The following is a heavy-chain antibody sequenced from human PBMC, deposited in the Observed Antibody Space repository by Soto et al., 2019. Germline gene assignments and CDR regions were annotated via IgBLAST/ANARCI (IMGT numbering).Heavy chain of an antibody. D-gene: IGHD2-2*01. V-gene: IGHV3-15*01. J-gene: IGHJ6*03. CDR1: GFTFSNAW. CDR3: TTWDLGYPLDYYYMDV. CDR2: IKSKNDGGTT. Sequence: GGSLRLSCAASGFTFSNAWMSWVRQAPGKGLEWVGRIKSKNDGGTTDYAAPVKGRFTISRDDSKNTLYLQMNSLKTEDTAVYYCTTWDLGYPLDYYYMDVWGKGTTVTVSS.